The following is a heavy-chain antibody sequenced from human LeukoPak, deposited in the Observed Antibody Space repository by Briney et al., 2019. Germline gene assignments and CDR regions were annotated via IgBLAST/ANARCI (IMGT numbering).Heavy chain of an antibody. V-gene: IGHV4-4*07. CDR3: ARDLHSSGPKYYFDY. CDR1: GGSISSYY. J-gene: IGHJ4*02. CDR2: IYTSGST. Sequence: PSETLSLTCTVSGGSISSYYWSWIRQPAGKGLEWIGRIYTSGSTNYNPSLKSRVTMSVDTSKNQFSLKLSSVTAADTAVYYCARDLHSSGPKYYFDYWGQGTLVTVSS. D-gene: IGHD6-19*01.